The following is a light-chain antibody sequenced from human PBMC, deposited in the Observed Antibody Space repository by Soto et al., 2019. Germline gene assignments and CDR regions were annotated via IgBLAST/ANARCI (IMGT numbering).Light chain of an antibody. CDR3: QQRSNWTLT. CDR2: DAS. Sequence: EIVLTQSPATLSLSPGEIATLSCRASQSVSSYLAWYQQKPGQAPRLLIYDASNRATGIPARFSGSGSGTXXXXXXXXXXXXXFAVYYCQQRSNWTLTFGGGTKVEIK. V-gene: IGKV3-11*01. J-gene: IGKJ4*01. CDR1: QSVSSY.